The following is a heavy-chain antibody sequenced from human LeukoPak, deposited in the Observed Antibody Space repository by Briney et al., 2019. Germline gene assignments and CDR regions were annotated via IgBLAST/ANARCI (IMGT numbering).Heavy chain of an antibody. CDR3: AKDKHGYSTTLDWFDP. Sequence: PGGSLRLSCAASGFTFSSYAMSWVRQAPGKGLEWVSAISGSGGSTYYADSVKGRFTISRDNSKNTLYLQMNSLRAEDTAVYYCAKDKHGYSTTLDWFDPWGQGTLVTVSS. CDR2: ISGSGGST. CDR1: GFTFSSYA. V-gene: IGHV3-23*01. J-gene: IGHJ5*02. D-gene: IGHD6-13*01.